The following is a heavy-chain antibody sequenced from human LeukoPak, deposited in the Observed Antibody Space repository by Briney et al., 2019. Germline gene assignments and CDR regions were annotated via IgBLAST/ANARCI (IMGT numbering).Heavy chain of an antibody. D-gene: IGHD1-1*01. V-gene: IGHV4-39*01. Sequence: SETLSLTCTVSGGSISSNGFYWGWIRQPPGKGLEWIGSIYYSGKNYYYPSLKSRVTISVDTSKNRFSLKVSSVTAADTAVYYCVRHRGYNCGPSDHWGQGALVSVSS. J-gene: IGHJ4*02. CDR1: GGSISSNGFY. CDR2: IYYSGKN. CDR3: VRHRGYNCGPSDH.